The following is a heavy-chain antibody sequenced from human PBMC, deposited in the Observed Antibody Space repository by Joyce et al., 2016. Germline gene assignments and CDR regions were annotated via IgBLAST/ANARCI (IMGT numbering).Heavy chain of an antibody. J-gene: IGHJ4*02. CDR3: AACPRGGDSVSDYFFDS. D-gene: IGHD4-17*01. Sequence: QVQLVQSGTEVKKPGSSVKVSCKASGGALSSYAINWLRQAPGKGLEWMGGLIPVLNIANYAQKFQGRVAVTADESTRTAYMDLSGLRSADTAFYYCAACPRGGDSVSDYFFDSWGQGTLVTVSS. CDR1: GGALSSYA. CDR2: LIPVLNIA. V-gene: IGHV1-69*04.